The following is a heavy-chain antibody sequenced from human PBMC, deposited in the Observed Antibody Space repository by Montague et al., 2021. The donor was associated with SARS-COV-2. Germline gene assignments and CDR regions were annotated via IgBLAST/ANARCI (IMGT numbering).Heavy chain of an antibody. CDR1: GFTFSYYD. CDR2: ISTSAYTT. CDR3: TRDYRSVVGDGLDI. Sequence: SLRLSCAASGFTFSYYDMNWVRQAPWKGPEWISYISTSAYTTSYAGSVKGRFTISRDNGKNSLYLQMNSLRVEDTAVYYCTRDYRSVVGDGLDIWGQGTKVTVSS. V-gene: IGHV3-48*03. J-gene: IGHJ3*02. D-gene: IGHD3-16*02.